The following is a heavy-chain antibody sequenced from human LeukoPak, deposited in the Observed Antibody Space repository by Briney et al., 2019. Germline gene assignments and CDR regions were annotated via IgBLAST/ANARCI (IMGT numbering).Heavy chain of an antibody. CDR2: ISSSSSLI. V-gene: IGHV3-48*01. CDR3: ARDSDYGDGFDY. CDR1: GFTFSNYG. Sequence: GGSLRLSCAASGFTFSNYGMNWVRQAPGKGLEWISYISSSSSLICYADSVKGRFTISRDNAKNSLYLQMNSLRAEDTAVYYCARDSDYGDGFDYWGQGALVTVSS. D-gene: IGHD4-17*01. J-gene: IGHJ4*02.